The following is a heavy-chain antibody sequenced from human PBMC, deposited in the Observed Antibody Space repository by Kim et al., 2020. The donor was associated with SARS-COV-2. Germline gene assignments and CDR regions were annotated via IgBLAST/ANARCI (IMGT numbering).Heavy chain of an antibody. J-gene: IGHJ3*02. CDR1: GGSISSYY. D-gene: IGHD6-19*01. CDR3: ARGSGWYFRAFDI. CDR2: IYYSGST. Sequence: SETLSLTCTVSGGSISSYYWSWIRQPPGKGLEWIGYIYYSGSTNYNPSLKSRVTISVDTSKNQFSLKLSSVTAADTAVYYCARGSGWYFRAFDIWGQGT. V-gene: IGHV4-59*01.